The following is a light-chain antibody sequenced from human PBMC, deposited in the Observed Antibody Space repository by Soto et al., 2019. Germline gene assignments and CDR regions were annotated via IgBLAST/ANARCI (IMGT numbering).Light chain of an antibody. CDR3: QQRGNWPLT. CDR2: LTS. V-gene: IGKV3-11*01. CDR1: QALNTR. Sequence: EIVLTQSPATLSAFPGDRVTLSCRASQALNTRLAWYQHKPGQAPRLLIYLTSNRAAGVPSRFSAWGSGTDFTLTISSLEPEDFAVYYCQQRGNWPLTFGGGTKVDI. J-gene: IGKJ4*01.